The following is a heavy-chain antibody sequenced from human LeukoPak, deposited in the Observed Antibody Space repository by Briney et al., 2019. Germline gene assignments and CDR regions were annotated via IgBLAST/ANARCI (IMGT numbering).Heavy chain of an antibody. D-gene: IGHD3-16*01. CDR3: ARGMVHDY. Sequence: ATVKVSCTTSGYIFTSYGISWVRQAPGQGLECVGWISAFNGNTNYAQKFQGRVTMTTDTSTRTAYMELRSLKSDDTAVYFCARGMVHDYWGQGTLITVSS. CDR1: GYIFTSYG. J-gene: IGHJ4*02. CDR2: ISAFNGNT. V-gene: IGHV1-18*01.